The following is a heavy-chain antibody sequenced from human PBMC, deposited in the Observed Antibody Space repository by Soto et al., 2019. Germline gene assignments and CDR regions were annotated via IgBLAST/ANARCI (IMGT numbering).Heavy chain of an antibody. D-gene: IGHD6-6*01. CDR3: ARTIATRASRSLDY. Sequence: QVQLQQWGAGLLKPSDTLSLTCAVYGGSFSGYYWSWIRQPPGKGLEWIGEINLSGGTNYSPSLKSRVTISVDTAKNHFSLRLSSGTAADTAVYYCARTIATRASRSLDYWGQGTLVTVSS. V-gene: IGHV4-34*01. CDR2: INLSGGT. J-gene: IGHJ4*02. CDR1: GGSFSGYY.